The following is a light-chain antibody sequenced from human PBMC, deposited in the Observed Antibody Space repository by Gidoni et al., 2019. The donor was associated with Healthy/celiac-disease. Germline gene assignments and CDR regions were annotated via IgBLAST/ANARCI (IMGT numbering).Light chain of an antibody. J-gene: IGLJ2*01. CDR3: ETCDSNTVV. Sequence: QPVLTQSPSASASLGSTVKLTCTLSSGNSSYIIAWHQQQPRNAPRYLMKLEGSGSYNKGSGVPYRFSGSSSGADRYLTISNLQSEDEADYYCETCDSNTVVFGGGTKLTVL. CDR1: SGNSSYI. V-gene: IGLV4-60*03. CDR2: LEGSGSY.